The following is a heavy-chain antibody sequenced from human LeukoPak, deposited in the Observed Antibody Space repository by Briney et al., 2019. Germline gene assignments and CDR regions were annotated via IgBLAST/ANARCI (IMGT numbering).Heavy chain of an antibody. CDR1: SFTFKTFA. J-gene: IGHJ4*02. V-gene: IGHV3-23*01. CDR2: ISGSGDTT. D-gene: IGHD6-19*01. Sequence: PGGSPRLSCIVSSFTFKTFAMSWVRQAPGKGLEWVAGISGSGDTTYYAESVKGRFTISRDNSKNMLYLQMRSLRAEDTAIHYCAKDYSSSFWGQGTLVTVSS. CDR3: AKDYSSSF.